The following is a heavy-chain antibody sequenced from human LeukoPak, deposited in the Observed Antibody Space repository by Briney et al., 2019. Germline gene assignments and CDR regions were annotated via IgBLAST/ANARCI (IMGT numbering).Heavy chain of an antibody. CDR2: VYYSGSFIGST. Sequence: SETLSLTCTVSGGSISSGGYYWVWIRQPPGKGLEWIGSVYYSGSFIGSTYYTPSLKSRVTVSVDTSKNQGSLNLKSVTAADTAVYYCARSHHNYGVDVWGQGTTVTVSS. J-gene: IGHJ6*02. D-gene: IGHD1-14*01. CDR3: ARSHHNYGVDV. V-gene: IGHV4-39*01. CDR1: GGSISSGGYY.